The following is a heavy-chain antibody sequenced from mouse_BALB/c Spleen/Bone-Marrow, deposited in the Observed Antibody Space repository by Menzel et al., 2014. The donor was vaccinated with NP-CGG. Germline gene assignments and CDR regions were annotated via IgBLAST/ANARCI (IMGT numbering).Heavy chain of an antibody. J-gene: IGHJ2*01. CDR3: ARGLYGNSGY. D-gene: IGHD2-1*01. Sequence: QVQLQQSGAELVKPGASVKLSCKASGYTFTSYWMHWVKQRPGQGLEWIGEIDPSDSYTNYNQKFKGKATLTVDKSSSTAYMQLSSLTSEDSALYYCARGLYGNSGYWGQGTTLTVSS. CDR2: IDPSDSYT. CDR1: GYTFTSYW. V-gene: IGHV1-69*02.